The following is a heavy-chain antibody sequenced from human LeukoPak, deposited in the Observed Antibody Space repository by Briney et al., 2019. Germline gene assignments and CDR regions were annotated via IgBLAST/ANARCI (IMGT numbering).Heavy chain of an antibody. CDR1: GFTFSNAW. CDR2: ISSSSSTI. D-gene: IGHD6-19*01. V-gene: IGHV3-48*04. Sequence: GGSLRLSCAASGFTFSNAWMSWVRQAPGKGLEWVSYISSSSSTIYYADSVKGRFTISRDNAKNSLYLQMNSLRAEDTAVYYCASLGGSGWSLYYYYYYMDVWGKGTTVTVSS. J-gene: IGHJ6*03. CDR3: ASLGGSGWSLYYYYYYMDV.